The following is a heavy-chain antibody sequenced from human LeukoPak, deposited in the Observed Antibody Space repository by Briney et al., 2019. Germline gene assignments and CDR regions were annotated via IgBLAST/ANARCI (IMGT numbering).Heavy chain of an antibody. CDR2: IIPILGIA. V-gene: IGHV1-69*04. CDR3: ARGLFSGSYQEDGAFDI. J-gene: IGHJ3*02. D-gene: IGHD1-26*01. CDR1: GGTFSSYA. Sequence: SVKVSCKASGGTFSSYAISWVRQAPGQGLEWMGRIIPILGIANYAQKFQGRVTITADKSTSTAYMELSSLRSEDTAVYYCARGLFSGSYQEDGAFDIWGQGTMVTVSS.